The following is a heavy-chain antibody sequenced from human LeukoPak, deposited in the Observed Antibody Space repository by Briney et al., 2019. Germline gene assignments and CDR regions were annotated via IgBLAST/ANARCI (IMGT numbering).Heavy chain of an antibody. J-gene: IGHJ5*02. CDR1: GYTFTNYD. CDR2: MNPKSGKT. D-gene: IGHD2-2*01. CDR3: ARDRYCSSTSCYS. Sequence: ASVKVSCKTSGYTFTNYDINWVRQAPGQGLEWMGWMNPKSGKTGYAQKFQGRVTIIRNTSISTAYMELSSLRSEDTAVYYCARDRYCSSTSCYSWGQGTLVTVSS. V-gene: IGHV1-8*03.